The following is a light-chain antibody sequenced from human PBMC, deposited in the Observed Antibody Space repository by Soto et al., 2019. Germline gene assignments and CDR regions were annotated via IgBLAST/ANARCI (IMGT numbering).Light chain of an antibody. Sequence: QAVVTQPPSASGTPGQRVTISCSGSSSNIGSNTVSWYQQLPGTAPKLLIYSNNQRPSGVPDRFSGSKSGTSASLAISGLQSEDEADYYCAARDDSLNALVFGTGTKLTVL. CDR2: SNN. V-gene: IGLV1-44*01. J-gene: IGLJ1*01. CDR3: AARDDSLNALV. CDR1: SSNIGSNT.